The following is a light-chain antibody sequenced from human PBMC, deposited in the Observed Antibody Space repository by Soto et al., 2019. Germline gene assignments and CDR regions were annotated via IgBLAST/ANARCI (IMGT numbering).Light chain of an antibody. J-gene: IGKJ1*01. CDR3: QHYNNWPRT. V-gene: IGKV3D-15*01. Sequence: EIVLTQSPATLSVSPGERAALSCRASQSVSSNLAWYQQKPGQPPRLLIFGASTRATGIPARFSGSGSGTEFTLTTSSLQAEDFADYYCQHYNNWPRTFGQGTKVDIK. CDR2: GAS. CDR1: QSVSSN.